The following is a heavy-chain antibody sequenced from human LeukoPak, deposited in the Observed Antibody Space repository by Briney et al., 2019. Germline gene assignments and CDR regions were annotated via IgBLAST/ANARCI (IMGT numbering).Heavy chain of an antibody. CDR1: GFTFSSYS. J-gene: IGHJ4*02. CDR2: ISSGSSTI. D-gene: IGHD3-10*01. Sequence: PGGSLRLSCAASGFTFSSYSMNWVRQAPGKGLEWVSYISSGSSTIYYADSVGGRFTISRDNAKNSLYLQMNSLRAEDTAVYYCARVRSVPDYWGQGTLVTVSS. V-gene: IGHV3-48*01. CDR3: ARVRSVPDY.